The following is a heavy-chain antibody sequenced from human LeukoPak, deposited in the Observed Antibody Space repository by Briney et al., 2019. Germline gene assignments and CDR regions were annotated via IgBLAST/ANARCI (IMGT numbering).Heavy chain of an antibody. CDR1: GFTFSSYG. CDR3: AKVVSSSWGYFDY. V-gene: IGHV3-30*02. D-gene: IGHD6-13*01. J-gene: IGHJ4*02. Sequence: GGSLRLSCAASGFTFSSYGMHWVRQAPGKGLEWVAFIRYDGSTKYYADSVKGRFTISRDNSKNTLYLQMNSLRPEDTAVYYCAKVVSSSWGYFDYWGQGTLVTVSS. CDR2: IRYDGSTK.